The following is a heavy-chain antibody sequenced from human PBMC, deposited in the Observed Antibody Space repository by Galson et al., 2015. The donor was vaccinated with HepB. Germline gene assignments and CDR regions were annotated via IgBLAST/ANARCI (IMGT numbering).Heavy chain of an antibody. D-gene: IGHD3-10*01. CDR1: GFTFSSYW. CDR2: INSDGSST. J-gene: IGHJ4*02. V-gene: IGHV3-74*01. CDR3: AREILWFGEPWGKDY. Sequence: SLRLSCAASGFTFSSYWMHWVRQAPGKGLVWVSRINSDGSSTSYADSVKGRFTISRDNAKNTLYLQMNSLRAEDTAVYYCAREILWFGEPWGKDYWGQGTLVTVSS.